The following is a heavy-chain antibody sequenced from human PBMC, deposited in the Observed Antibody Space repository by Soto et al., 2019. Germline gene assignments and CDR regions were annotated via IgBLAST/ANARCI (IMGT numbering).Heavy chain of an antibody. D-gene: IGHD3-10*01. CDR3: ARVWFGELLFAGMDV. CDR1: GYTFTDHG. V-gene: IGHV1-69*04. J-gene: IGHJ6*02. Sequence: GASVKVSCKASGYTFTDHGISWVRQAPEQGLEWMGRIIPILGIANYAQKFQGRVTITADKSTSTAYMELSSLRSEDTAVYYCARVWFGELLFAGMDVWGQGTTVTVSS. CDR2: IIPILGIA.